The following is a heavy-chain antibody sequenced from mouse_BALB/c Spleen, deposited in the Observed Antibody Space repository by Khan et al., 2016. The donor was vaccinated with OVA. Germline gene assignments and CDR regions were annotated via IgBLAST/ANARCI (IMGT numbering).Heavy chain of an antibody. CDR2: IYPSDSYT. CDR1: GYTFTNYW. Sequence: QVQLQQPGTELVRPGASVKLSCKASGYTFTNYWINWVRQRPGQGLEWIGNIYPSDSYTNYNQKFKDKATLTVDKSSSTAYMQLSSPTSEASAVYYCAREGGCGASFAYWGQGTLVTVSA. CDR3: AREGGCGASFAY. V-gene: IGHV1-69*02. J-gene: IGHJ3*01.